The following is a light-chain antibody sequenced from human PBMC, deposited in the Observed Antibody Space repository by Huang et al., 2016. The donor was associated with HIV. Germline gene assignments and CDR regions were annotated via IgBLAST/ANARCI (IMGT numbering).Light chain of an antibody. CDR3: QQTDNTPRT. Sequence: DIQMTQSPSSLSASVGDRVTIACRASQSIRKFLNWYQQKPGEAPKLLMHSASSLLSGVPSRFSGSGSGTDFTLTITSLQPEDFATSYCQQTDNTPRTFGQGTKVVIK. J-gene: IGKJ1*01. CDR1: QSIRKF. V-gene: IGKV1-39*01. CDR2: SAS.